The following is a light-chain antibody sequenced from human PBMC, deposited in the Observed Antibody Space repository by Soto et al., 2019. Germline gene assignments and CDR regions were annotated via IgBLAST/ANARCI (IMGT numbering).Light chain of an antibody. J-gene: IGKJ1*01. V-gene: IGKV1-39*01. CDR1: QSISSY. CDR2: AAS. CDR3: QQSYSTLLT. Sequence: IQLTQSPASLSASVGDRVTITCRASQSISSYLNWYQQKPGKAPKLLSYAASSLQSGVPSRFSGSGSGTDFTLTISSLQPEDFATYYCQQSYSTLLTFGQGTKVDI.